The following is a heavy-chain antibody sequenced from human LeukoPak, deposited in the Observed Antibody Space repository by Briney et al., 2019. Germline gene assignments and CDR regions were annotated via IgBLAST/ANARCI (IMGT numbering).Heavy chain of an antibody. CDR2: ISYDGSNK. D-gene: IGHD6-19*01. V-gene: IGHV3-30-3*02. CDR1: GFTFSSYA. CDR3: AKSIIAVAGIVK. J-gene: IGHJ4*02. Sequence: GGSLRLSCAASGFTFSSYAMHWVRQAPGKGLEWVAVISYDGSNKYYADSVKGRFTISRDNSKNTLYLQMNSLRAEDTAVYYCAKSIIAVAGIVKWGQGTLVTVSS.